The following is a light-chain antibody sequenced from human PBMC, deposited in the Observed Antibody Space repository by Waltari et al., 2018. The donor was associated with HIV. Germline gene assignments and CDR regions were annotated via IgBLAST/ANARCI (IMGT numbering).Light chain of an antibody. CDR2: NTN. Sequence: QTVVTQEPSFSVSPGGTVTLTCGLRSGSVSTSPYPSWYQQTPGQAPRTLMYNTNMRSSGVPDRFSGSILGNKAALTITGAQADDESDYYCMLFVGSDIWVFGGGTRLTVL. CDR3: MLFVGSDIWV. CDR1: SGSVSTSPY. J-gene: IGLJ3*02. V-gene: IGLV8-61*01.